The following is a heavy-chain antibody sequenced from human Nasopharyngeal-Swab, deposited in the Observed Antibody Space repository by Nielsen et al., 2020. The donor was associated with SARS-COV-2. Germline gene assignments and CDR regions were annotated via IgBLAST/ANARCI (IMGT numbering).Heavy chain of an antibody. CDR2: IHSSGTT. V-gene: IGHV4-59*01. CDR1: GGSISTYY. J-gene: IGHJ4*02. Sequence: SETLSLTCTVSGGSISTYYWSWIRQPPGKGLEWIGYIHSSGTTNYNPSLKSRVTISVDTSKNQFSLKLSSVTAADTAVYYCARDHSYYDSNGYYFDYWVLGTLVTFSS. CDR3: ARDHSYYDSNGYYFDY. D-gene: IGHD3-22*01.